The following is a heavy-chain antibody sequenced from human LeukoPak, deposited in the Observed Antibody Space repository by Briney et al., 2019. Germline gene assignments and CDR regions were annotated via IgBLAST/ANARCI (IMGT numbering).Heavy chain of an antibody. CDR3: AKDSRTGSPRAFDS. CDR1: GFTFATYA. Sequence: GGSLRLSCAASGFTFATYAMTWVRQAPGKGLEWVSTITIGGTTFHADSVKGRFTISRDNSKNALYLQMNSLRPEDTAVYFCAKDSRTGSPRAFDSWGLGTLVIVSS. CDR2: ITIGGTT. D-gene: IGHD1-26*01. J-gene: IGHJ4*02. V-gene: IGHV3-23*01.